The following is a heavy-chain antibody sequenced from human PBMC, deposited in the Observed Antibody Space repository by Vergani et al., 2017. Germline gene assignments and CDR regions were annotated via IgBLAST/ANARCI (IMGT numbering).Heavy chain of an antibody. D-gene: IGHD6-19*01. Sequence: QLQESGPGLVKPSATLSLTCSVSGASIRSSYYYWGWIRQPPGKGLEWIASIYYSGSNYYNPSLKSRVTISVDTSKNQFCLKLSPVTAADTAVYFCARHATVKWLVKLGGFDPGGQGILVT. CDR2: IYYSGSN. V-gene: IGHV4-39*01. J-gene: IGHJ5*02. CDR1: GASIRSSYYY. CDR3: ARHATVKWLVKLGGFDP.